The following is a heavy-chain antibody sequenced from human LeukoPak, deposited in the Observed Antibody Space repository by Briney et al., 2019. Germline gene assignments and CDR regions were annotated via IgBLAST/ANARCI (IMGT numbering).Heavy chain of an antibody. CDR3: ARRRTTRAFDI. CDR1: GGSFSGYY. Sequence: SETLSLTCAVYGGSFSGYYWTYIRQPPGKGLGWIGEINNGGTANYNPSLKSRVTISVDASKNQFSLKLSSVTAADTALYYCARRRTTRAFDIWGQGTMVTVSS. D-gene: IGHD4-11*01. J-gene: IGHJ3*02. V-gene: IGHV4-34*01. CDR2: INNGGTA.